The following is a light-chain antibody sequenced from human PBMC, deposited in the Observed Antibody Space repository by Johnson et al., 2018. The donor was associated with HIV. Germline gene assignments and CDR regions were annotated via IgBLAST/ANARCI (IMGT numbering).Light chain of an antibody. Sequence: QSVLTQPPSVSAAPGQKVTISCSGSSSNIGNKYVSWYQQLPGTATTLLIYENNKRPSGIPDRFSGSKSGTSATLGITGLQTGDEADYYCGTWDSSLSAGVFGTGTKVTVL. J-gene: IGLJ1*01. CDR2: ENN. CDR3: GTWDSSLSAGV. V-gene: IGLV1-51*02. CDR1: SSNIGNKY.